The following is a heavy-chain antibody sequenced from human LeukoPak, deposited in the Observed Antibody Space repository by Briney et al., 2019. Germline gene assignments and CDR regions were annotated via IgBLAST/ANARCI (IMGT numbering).Heavy chain of an antibody. D-gene: IGHD3-9*01. CDR2: ISHTEGT. CDR3: ARIRCGHSGSVCYNP. CDR1: GVSINDYY. Sequence: SETLSLTCGVFGVSINDYYWSWIRQSPGKGLEWIGEISHTEGTRYNPSLESRVTMSVGTSENQLSLKLIFVTAADTAVYYCARIRCGHSGSVCYNPWGLGTLVTVSS. J-gene: IGHJ5*02. V-gene: IGHV4-34*01.